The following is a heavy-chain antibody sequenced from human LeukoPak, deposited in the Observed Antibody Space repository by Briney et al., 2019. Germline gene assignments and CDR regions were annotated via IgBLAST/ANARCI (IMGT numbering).Heavy chain of an antibody. D-gene: IGHD3-22*01. Sequence: PGGSLRLSCAASGFTVGNNYMSWVRQAPGKGLEWVSVIYSGGHTFYADSVKGRFTISRDNSKNTLYLQMNSLRAEDTAVYYCATINYYSDNCGCPWGQGTLVTVSS. J-gene: IGHJ5*02. V-gene: IGHV3-66*01. CDR1: GFTVGNNY. CDR2: IYSGGHT. CDR3: ATINYYSDNCGCP.